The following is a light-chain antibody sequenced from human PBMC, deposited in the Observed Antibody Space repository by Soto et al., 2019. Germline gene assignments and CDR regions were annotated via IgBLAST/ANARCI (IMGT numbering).Light chain of an antibody. CDR2: GAS. Sequence: EIVMTQSPATLSVSPGERATLSCRASQSVSSNLAWYQQKPGQAPRLLIYGASTRATGIPARFRGSGSGTEFTLTISSLQSEDFAVYYCQQYNNCPLTFGGGTKVEIK. CDR3: QQYNNCPLT. CDR1: QSVSSN. V-gene: IGKV3D-15*01. J-gene: IGKJ4*01.